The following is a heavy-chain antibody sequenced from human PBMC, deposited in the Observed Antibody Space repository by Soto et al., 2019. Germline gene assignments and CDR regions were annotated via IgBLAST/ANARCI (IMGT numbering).Heavy chain of an antibody. J-gene: IGHJ3*02. V-gene: IGHV5-51*01. CDR2: IYPGDSDT. CDR1: GYSFTSYW. CDR3: ARGATIFGVVLDAFDI. Sequence: VESLKISCKGSGYSFTSYWIGWVRQVPGKGLEWMGIIYPGDSDTRYSPSFQGQVTISADKSISTAYLQWSSLKASDTAMYYCARGATIFGVVLDAFDIWGQGTMVTVSS. D-gene: IGHD3-3*01.